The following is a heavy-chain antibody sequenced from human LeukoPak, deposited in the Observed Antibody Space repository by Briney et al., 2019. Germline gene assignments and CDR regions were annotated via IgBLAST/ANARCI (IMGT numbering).Heavy chain of an antibody. CDR3: ASGSSGYSSSWYTDAFDI. J-gene: IGHJ3*02. CDR2: ISYDGSNK. D-gene: IGHD6-13*01. Sequence: GGSLRLSCAASGFTFSSYAMHWVRQAPGKGLEWVAVISYDGSNKYYADSVKGRFTISRDNSKNTLYLQMNSLRAEDTAVYYCASGSSGYSSSWYTDAFDIWGQGTMDTVSS. V-gene: IGHV3-30-3*01. CDR1: GFTFSSYA.